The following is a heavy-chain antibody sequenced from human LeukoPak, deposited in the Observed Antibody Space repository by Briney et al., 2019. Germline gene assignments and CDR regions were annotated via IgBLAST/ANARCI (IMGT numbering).Heavy chain of an antibody. CDR1: GGSISSGDYS. CDR2: IYYSGNT. V-gene: IGHV4-30-4*07. D-gene: IGHD1-26*01. Sequence: PSETLSLTCAVSGGSISSGDYSWSWIRQPPGKGLEWIGFIYYSGNTYYNPSLKSRVTISIDTSKNQFSLKLSSVTAADTAVYYCARGTRWDLLNWFDPWGQGTLVTVSS. CDR3: ARGTRWDLLNWFDP. J-gene: IGHJ5*02.